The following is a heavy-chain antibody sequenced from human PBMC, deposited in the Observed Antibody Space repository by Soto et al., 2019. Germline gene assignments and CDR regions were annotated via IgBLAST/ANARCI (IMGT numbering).Heavy chain of an antibody. V-gene: IGHV1-46*01. CDR2: INPSGGST. Sequence: ASVKVSCKASGYTFTSYYMHWVRQAPGQGLEWMGIINPSGGSTSYAQKFQGRVTMTRDTSTSTVYMGLSSLRSEDTAVYYCARDVEAMVTFGPSIVCGMYVWG. J-gene: IGHJ6*02. CDR1: GYTFTSYY. D-gene: IGHD5-18*01. CDR3: ARDVEAMVTFGPSIVCGMYV.